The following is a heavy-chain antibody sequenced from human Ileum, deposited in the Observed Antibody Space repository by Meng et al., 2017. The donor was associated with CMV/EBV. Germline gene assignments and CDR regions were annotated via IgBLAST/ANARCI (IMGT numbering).Heavy chain of an antibody. CDR3: ARERGWFDP. V-gene: IGHV3-7*01. Sequence: GGSLRLSCAASGFILSNYWMSWVRQAPGKGLEWVANIKQDGSEKYYVDSVKGRFTISRENAKNSLYLQMNSLRVEDTAVYYCARERGWFDPWGQGTLVTVSS. CDR1: GFILSNYW. CDR2: IKQDGSEK. J-gene: IGHJ5*01.